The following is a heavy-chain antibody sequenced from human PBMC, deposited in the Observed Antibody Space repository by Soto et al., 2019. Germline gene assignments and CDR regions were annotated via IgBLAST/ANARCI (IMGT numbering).Heavy chain of an antibody. Sequence: EVELLESGGDLVQPGGSLRLSCAASGFTFKNHAMGWVRQAPGKGLAWVSAISGGGGNTYYADSVKGRSTISRDNSKNTVSLQMNSLRAEDTAVYYCAKDAYGDYGRILDYWGQGTLVTVSS. V-gene: IGHV3-23*01. CDR1: GFTFKNHA. CDR2: ISGGGGNT. CDR3: AKDAYGDYGRILDY. D-gene: IGHD4-17*01. J-gene: IGHJ4*02.